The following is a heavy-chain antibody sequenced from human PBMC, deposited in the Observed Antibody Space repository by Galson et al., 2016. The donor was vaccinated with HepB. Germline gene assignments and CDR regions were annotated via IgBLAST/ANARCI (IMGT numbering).Heavy chain of an antibody. J-gene: IGHJ4*02. D-gene: IGHD3-22*01. CDR2: IMPIFGKP. CDR1: GGTFSTYA. Sequence: SVKVSCKASGGTFSTYAISWVRQAPGQGLEWLGGIMPIFGKPHYAQKFQGRVTITADDSSSTAYMELSSLRSEDTAVYYCARDRGYYDNSGYFPHFDYWGQGTLVTVSS. V-gene: IGHV1-69*13. CDR3: ARDRGYYDNSGYFPHFDY.